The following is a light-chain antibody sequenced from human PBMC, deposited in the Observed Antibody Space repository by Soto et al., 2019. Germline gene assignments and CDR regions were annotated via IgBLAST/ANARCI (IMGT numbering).Light chain of an antibody. CDR1: QNISNW. J-gene: IGKJ1*01. CDR3: QQYNSSPWT. CDR2: DAS. V-gene: IGKV1-5*01. Sequence: DIQMTQSPFTVSASVGDRVTITCRASQNISNWLAWYQQKPGKAPNLLIYDASSLESGVPSRFSGSGSGTEFTLTISSLQPDDFATYYCQQYNSSPWTFGQGTTVEIK.